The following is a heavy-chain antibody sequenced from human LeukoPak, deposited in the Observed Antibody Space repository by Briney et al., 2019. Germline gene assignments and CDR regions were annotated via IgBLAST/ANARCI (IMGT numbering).Heavy chain of an antibody. CDR1: GFTFSSYS. CDR2: ISNSSSYI. D-gene: IGHD6-19*01. J-gene: IGHJ4*02. V-gene: IGHV3-21*01. Sequence: GGSLRLSCAASGFTFSSYSMNWVRQVPGKGLEWVSSISNSSSYIYYADSVKGRFTISRDNAKNSLYLQMNSLRAEDTAVYYCARVRSSGWYPIDYWGQGTLVTVSS. CDR3: ARVRSSGWYPIDY.